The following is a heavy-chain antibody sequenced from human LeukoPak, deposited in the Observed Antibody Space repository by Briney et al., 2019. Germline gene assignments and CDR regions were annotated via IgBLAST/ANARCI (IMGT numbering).Heavy chain of an antibody. D-gene: IGHD5-24*01. CDR3: ARDKGWLQFDY. CDR1: GGSINNNNYY. Sequence: PSQTLSLTCTVSGGSINNNNYYWSWIRQPPGKGLEWIGYIHHSGNTKYNPSLKSRVTISVDTSKNQFSLKLKSVTAADRAVYFCARDKGWLQFDYWGQGTLVTVSS. J-gene: IGHJ4*02. V-gene: IGHV4-61*01. CDR2: IHHSGNT.